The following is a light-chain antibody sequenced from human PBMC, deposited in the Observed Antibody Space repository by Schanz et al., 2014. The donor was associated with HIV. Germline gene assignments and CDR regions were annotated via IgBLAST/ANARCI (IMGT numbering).Light chain of an antibody. CDR3: QQRTNWPPWT. V-gene: IGKV3-11*01. CDR2: DAS. J-gene: IGKJ1*01. CDR1: QSVGSV. Sequence: EIVLTQSPATLSMSPGERATLSCRASQSVGSVLAWYQQKPGQAPRLLIYDASNRATGIPARFSGSGSGTDFTLIISSLEPEDSAVYYCQQRTNWPPWTFGQGTKVEFK.